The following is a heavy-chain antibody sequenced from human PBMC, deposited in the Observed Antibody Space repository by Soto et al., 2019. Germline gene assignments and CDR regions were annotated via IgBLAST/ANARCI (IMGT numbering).Heavy chain of an antibody. CDR2: IWYDGSNK. CDR1: GFTFSSYG. J-gene: IGHJ5*02. Sequence: GESLKISCAASGFTFSSYGMHWVRQAPGKGLEWVAVIWYDGSNKYYADSVKGRFTISRDNSKNTLYLQMNSLRAEDTAVYYCARDLKGFGELAPLFDPWGQGTLVTVSS. D-gene: IGHD3-10*01. V-gene: IGHV3-33*01. CDR3: ARDLKGFGELAPLFDP.